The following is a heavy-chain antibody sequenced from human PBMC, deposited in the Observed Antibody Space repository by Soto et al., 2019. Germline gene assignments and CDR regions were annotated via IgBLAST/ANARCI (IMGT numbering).Heavy chain of an antibody. Sequence: PGGSLRLSCAASGFTVSSSYLTWGRQAPGKGLEWVAILYTGSDTLYADSVKGRFTISRDSSRNTFSLQMDSLRVEDTAMYFCARPRYTGTYSGRFLDYWGQGSQVTVSS. CDR2: LYTGSDT. CDR3: ARPRYTGTYSGRFLDY. J-gene: IGHJ4*02. V-gene: IGHV3-53*01. D-gene: IGHD2-21*01. CDR1: GFTVSSSY.